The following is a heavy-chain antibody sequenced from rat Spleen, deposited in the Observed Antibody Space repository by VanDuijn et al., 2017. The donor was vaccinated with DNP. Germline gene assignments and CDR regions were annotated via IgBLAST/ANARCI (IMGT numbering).Heavy chain of an antibody. CDR2: INSAGSM. CDR3: TRGDILRSFDY. D-gene: IGHD1-6*01. V-gene: IGHV3-3*01. J-gene: IGHJ2*01. CDR1: GYSITSCCR. Sequence: VQLQESGPGLVEPSQSLSLTCSVTGYSITSCCRWTWIRKFPGHKLEWMGYINSAGSMEYNPSLKGRISITSDTAKNQFFLQVNSVTTVDTATYYCTRGDILRSFDYWGQGVMVTVSS.